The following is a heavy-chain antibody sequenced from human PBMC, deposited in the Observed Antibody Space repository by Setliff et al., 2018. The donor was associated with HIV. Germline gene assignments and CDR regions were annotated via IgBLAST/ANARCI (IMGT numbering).Heavy chain of an antibody. V-gene: IGHV3-23*01. J-gene: IGHJ4*02. CDR3: ASTTYGSGSYGYYFDY. Sequence: GGSLRLSCAASGFTFSSHAMSWVRQAPGKGLEWVSTISGSGSRTYYADSVKGRFTISRDNSKNTLYLQMNSLRAEDTAVYYCASTTYGSGSYGYYFDYWGQGTLVTVSS. D-gene: IGHD3-10*01. CDR1: GFTFSSHA. CDR2: ISGSGSRT.